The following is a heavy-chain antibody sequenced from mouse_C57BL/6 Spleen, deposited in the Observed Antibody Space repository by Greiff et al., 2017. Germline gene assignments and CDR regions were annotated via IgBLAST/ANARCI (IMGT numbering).Heavy chain of an antibody. D-gene: IGHD1-1*01. CDR2: ISGGGGNT. J-gene: IGHJ3*01. V-gene: IGHV5-9*01. Sequence: DVKLVESGGGLVKPGGSLKLSCAASGFTFSSYTMSWVRQTPEKRLEWVATISGGGGNTYYPDNVKGRFTISRDNAKSTLYLQMSSLRSEDTALYYCAIGCYGSSADWGQGTLVTVSA. CDR3: AIGCYGSSAD. CDR1: GFTFSSYT.